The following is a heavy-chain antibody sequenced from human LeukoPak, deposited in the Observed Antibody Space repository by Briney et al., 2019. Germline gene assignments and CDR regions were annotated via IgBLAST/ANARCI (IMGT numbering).Heavy chain of an antibody. Sequence: GGSLRLSCAASGFTFSAYSMNWIRQAPGKGLEWISYISGSGRPIFSADSVRGRFTISRDNANNSLFLQMNSLRAEDTAVYYCARGRYYDTSAYNYFDPWGQGTLVTVSS. V-gene: IGHV3-48*01. CDR1: GFTFSAYS. D-gene: IGHD3-22*01. J-gene: IGHJ5*02. CDR2: ISGSGRPI. CDR3: ARGRYYDTSAYNYFDP.